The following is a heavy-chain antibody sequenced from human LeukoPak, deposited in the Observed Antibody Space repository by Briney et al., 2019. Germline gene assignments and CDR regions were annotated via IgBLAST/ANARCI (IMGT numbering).Heavy chain of an antibody. J-gene: IGHJ4*02. Sequence: GGSLRLSCAASGFSFSLYSMNWVRQAPGKGLEWVAYISNDDIYCADSVTGRFSISRDTAKNSLYLQMNSLRAEDTAVYYCARDSAWSFDYWGQGTLVTVSS. D-gene: IGHD2-8*02. CDR1: GFSFSLYS. CDR2: ISNDDI. CDR3: ARDSAWSFDY. V-gene: IGHV3-48*01.